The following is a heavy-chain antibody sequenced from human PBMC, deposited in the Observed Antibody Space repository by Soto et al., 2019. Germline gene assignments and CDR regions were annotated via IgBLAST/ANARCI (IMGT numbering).Heavy chain of an antibody. CDR1: GGSISIYY. CDR2: IYYSGST. D-gene: IGHD6-13*01. V-gene: IGHV4-59*08. J-gene: IGHJ4*02. Sequence: QVQLQESGPGLVKPSETLSLTCTVSGGSISIYYWSWIRQPPGKGLEWIGYIYYSGSTNYNPSLKRRVTISVDTSKNQFSLKLNSVTSADTAVYYCARGSSSWDYWGQGALVTVSS. CDR3: ARGSSSWDY.